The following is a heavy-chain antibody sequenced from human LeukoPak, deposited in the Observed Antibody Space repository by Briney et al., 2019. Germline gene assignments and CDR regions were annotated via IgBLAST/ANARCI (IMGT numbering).Heavy chain of an antibody. CDR2: IYYSGST. CDR1: GGSISSGDYY. CDR3: ASEAAAGKVYYYGMDV. Sequence: PSETLSLTCTVSGGSISSGDYYWRWIRQPPGKGLEWIGYIYYSGSTYYNPSLKSRVTISVDTSKNQFSLKLSSVTAADTAVYYCASEAAAGKVYYYGMDVWGQGTTVTVSS. J-gene: IGHJ6*02. V-gene: IGHV4-30-4*01. D-gene: IGHD6-13*01.